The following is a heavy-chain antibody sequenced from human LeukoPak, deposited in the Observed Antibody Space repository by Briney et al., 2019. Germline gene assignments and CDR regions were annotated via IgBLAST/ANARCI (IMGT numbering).Heavy chain of an antibody. D-gene: IGHD3-22*01. CDR2: ISSSSSYI. CDR1: GFTFGIYA. CDR3: AKYYYDSSEGYFDY. J-gene: IGHJ4*02. V-gene: IGHV3-21*04. Sequence: GGSLRPSCAASGFTFGIYAMNWVRQAPGKGLEWVSSISSSSSYIYYADSVKGRFTISRDNAKNSLYLQMNSLRAEDTAVYYCAKYYYDSSEGYFDYWGQGTLVTVSS.